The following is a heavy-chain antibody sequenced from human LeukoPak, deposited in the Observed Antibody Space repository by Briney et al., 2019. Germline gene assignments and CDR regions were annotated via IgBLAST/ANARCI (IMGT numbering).Heavy chain of an antibody. CDR2: INAGNGDT. D-gene: IGHD6-19*01. V-gene: IGHV1-3*01. Sequence: ASVKVSCKASGYTFTSYAMHWVRQAPGQRLEWMGWINAGNGDTKYSQKFQGRVTITRETSACTAYMEVSSLRSEDTAVYYCARDRVFSSAWYGAFDIWGQGTMVTVSS. J-gene: IGHJ3*02. CDR3: ARDRVFSSAWYGAFDI. CDR1: GYTFTSYA.